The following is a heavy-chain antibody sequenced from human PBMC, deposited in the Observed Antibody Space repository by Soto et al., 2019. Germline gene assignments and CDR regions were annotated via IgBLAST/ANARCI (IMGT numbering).Heavy chain of an antibody. Sequence: EVQLVESGGGLVKPGGSLRLSCAASGFIFNYSWMNWVRQAPGKGLEWVARIKSNNDGGTIDYAASVRGRFTISRDDSKNTLYLQMNALKTEDTAVYYCAADSPESNGWSDYWGQGTLVTVSS. V-gene: IGHV3-15*07. CDR3: AADSPESNGWSDY. D-gene: IGHD6-19*01. CDR1: GFIFNYSW. CDR2: IKSNNDGGTI. J-gene: IGHJ4*02.